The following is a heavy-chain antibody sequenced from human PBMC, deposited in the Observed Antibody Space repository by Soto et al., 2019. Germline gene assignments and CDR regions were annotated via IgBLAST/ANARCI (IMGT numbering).Heavy chain of an antibody. V-gene: IGHV1-69*13. CDR1: GGTFSSYA. CDR3: AEGLFYYDSSGYSVFYYYGMDV. J-gene: IGHJ6*02. Sequence: SVKVSCKASGGTFSSYAISWVRQAPGQGLEWMGGIIPIFGTANYAQKFQGRVTTTADESTSTAYMELSSLRSEDTAVYYCAEGLFYYDSSGYSVFYYYGMDVWGQGTTVTVSS. D-gene: IGHD3-22*01. CDR2: IIPIFGTA.